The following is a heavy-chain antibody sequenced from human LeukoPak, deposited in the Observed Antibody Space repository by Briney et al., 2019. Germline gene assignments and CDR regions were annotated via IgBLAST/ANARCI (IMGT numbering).Heavy chain of an antibody. V-gene: IGHV1-2*06. CDR2: INPNSGGT. CDR1: GYTFTGYY. CDR3: ARDSPTTVTGYYGMDV. Sequence: GASVKVSCKASGYTFTGYYMHWVRQAPGQGLEWMGRINPNSGGTNYAQKFQGRVTMTRDTSISTAYMELSRLRSEDTAVYYCARDSPTTVTGYYGMDVWGQGTTVTVSS. J-gene: IGHJ6*02. D-gene: IGHD4-17*01.